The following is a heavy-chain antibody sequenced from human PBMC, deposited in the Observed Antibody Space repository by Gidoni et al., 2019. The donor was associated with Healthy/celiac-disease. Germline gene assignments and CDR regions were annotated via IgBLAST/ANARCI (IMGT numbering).Heavy chain of an antibody. CDR2: IIPIFGTA. CDR1: GGTFSSYA. J-gene: IGHJ4*02. Sequence: SCKASGGTFSSYAISWVRQAPGQGLEWMGGIIPIFGTANYAQKFQGRVTITADESTSTAYMELSSLRSEDTAVYYCASKLVVPAVYYFDYWGQGTLVTVSS. V-gene: IGHV1-69*01. CDR3: ASKLVVPAVYYFDY. D-gene: IGHD2-2*01.